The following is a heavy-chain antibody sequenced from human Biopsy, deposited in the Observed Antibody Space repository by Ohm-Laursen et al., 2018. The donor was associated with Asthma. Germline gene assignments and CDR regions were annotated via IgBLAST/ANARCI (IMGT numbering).Heavy chain of an antibody. Sequence: ASVKVSCNASGVALSGYTFEWVRQARGLGLEWIAWIVFASGATNYAQSFQDRLTVTRDMSAGSVSMELRGLSSTDTAVYYCAAGRTSLQGESLIWGQGTLVSVSS. CDR2: IVFASGAT. D-gene: IGHD2/OR15-2a*01. CDR1: GVALSGYT. V-gene: IGHV1-58*01. CDR3: AAGRTSLQGESLI. J-gene: IGHJ4*01.